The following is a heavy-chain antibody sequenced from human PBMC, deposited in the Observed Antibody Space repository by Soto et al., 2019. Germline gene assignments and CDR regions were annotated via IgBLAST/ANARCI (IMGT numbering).Heavy chain of an antibody. CDR1: EFTFSSYA. CDR3: AKEPGYGDYGYFDL. Sequence: EGQLLESGGGLVQPGGSLRLSCAVSEFTFSSYAMSWVRQAPGKGLEWVSVISGSGGSTYYADSVKGRFTISRDNAKNTLYLQRSSLRAEDTAVYYCAKEPGYGDYGYFDLWGRGTLVIVSS. V-gene: IGHV3-23*01. D-gene: IGHD4-17*01. CDR2: ISGSGGST. J-gene: IGHJ2*01.